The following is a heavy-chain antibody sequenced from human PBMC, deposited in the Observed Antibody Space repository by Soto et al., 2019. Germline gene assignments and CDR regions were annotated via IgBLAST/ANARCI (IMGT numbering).Heavy chain of an antibody. D-gene: IGHD5-12*01. CDR1: GYSFTSYW. J-gene: IGHJ5*02. CDR2: IYPGDSDT. V-gene: IGHV5-51*01. CDR3: ARVELGPPYGATEFDP. Sequence: EVQLVQSGAEVKKPGESLKISCKGSGYSFTSYWIGWVRQMPGKGLEWMGIIYPGDSDTRYSPSFQGQVTISADKSISTADLQWSSLKASDTAMYYCARVELGPPYGATEFDPWGQGTLVTVSS.